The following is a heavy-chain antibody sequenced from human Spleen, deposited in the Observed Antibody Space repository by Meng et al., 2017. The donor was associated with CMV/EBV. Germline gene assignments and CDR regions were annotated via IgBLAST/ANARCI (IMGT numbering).Heavy chain of an antibody. J-gene: IGHJ6*02. CDR2: ISYDGSNK. D-gene: IGHD3-10*02. CDR3: ARVGITMSTGYYYGMDV. Sequence: GGSLRLSCGASGFTVSSNYMSWVRQAPGKGLEWVAVISYDGSNKYYADSVKGRFTISRDNSKNTLYLQMNSLRAEDTAVYYCARVGITMSTGYYYGMDVWGQGTTVTVSS. V-gene: IGHV3-30-3*01. CDR1: GFTVSSNY.